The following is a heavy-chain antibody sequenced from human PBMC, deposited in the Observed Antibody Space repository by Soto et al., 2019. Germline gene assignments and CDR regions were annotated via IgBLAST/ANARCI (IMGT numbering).Heavy chain of an antibody. V-gene: IGHV1-2*02. CDR3: AXEGGSETLQPSYNWFDT. CDR1: GYTFTDYH. CDR2: INANNGGA. J-gene: IGHJ5*02. Sequence: GASVKVSCKVSGYTFTDYHIHWVRQAPGQGLEFMGWINANNGGAGSAQQFQGRVTVTRDTSITTVYMELSNLRSDDTAVYYCAXEGGSETLQPSYNWFDTWGQGTLVTVSS. D-gene: IGHD6-25*01.